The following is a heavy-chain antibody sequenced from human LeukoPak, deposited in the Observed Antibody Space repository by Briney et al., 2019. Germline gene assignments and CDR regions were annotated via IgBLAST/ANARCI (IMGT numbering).Heavy chain of an antibody. V-gene: IGHV3-66*01. CDR1: GFTFSSYS. D-gene: IGHD1-14*01. CDR3: ARERPDSRNLDS. J-gene: IGHJ4*02. Sequence: GGSLRLSCAASGFTFSSYSMNWVRQAPGKGLEWVSITYSGDTTYYADSVKGRFIISRDDSKNTLSIQMNDLRVEDTAVYYCARERPDSRNLDSWGRGALVTVSS. CDR2: TYSGDTT.